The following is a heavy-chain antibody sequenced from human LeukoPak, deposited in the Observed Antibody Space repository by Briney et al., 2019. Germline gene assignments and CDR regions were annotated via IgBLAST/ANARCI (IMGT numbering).Heavy chain of an antibody. CDR1: GGSISSYY. Sequence: PSETLSLTCTVSGGSISSYYWGWIRQPPGKGLEWIGSIYYSGSTYYNPSLKSRVTISVDTSKNQFSLKLSSVTAADTAVYYCARDSVAGNGFDYWGQGTLVTVSS. J-gene: IGHJ4*02. V-gene: IGHV4-39*07. CDR3: ARDSVAGNGFDY. CDR2: IYYSGST. D-gene: IGHD6-19*01.